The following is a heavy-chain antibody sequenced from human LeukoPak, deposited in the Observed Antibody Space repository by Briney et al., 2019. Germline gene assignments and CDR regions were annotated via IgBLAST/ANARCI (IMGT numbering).Heavy chain of an antibody. J-gene: IGHJ5*02. V-gene: IGHV3-11*04. D-gene: IGHD3-3*01. Sequence: GSLRLSCAASGFTFSDYYMSWIRQAPGKGLEWGSYISSSGSTIYYADSVKGRFTISRDNAKNSLYLQMNSLRAEDTAVYYCARDKYYDFWSGYYRFDPWGQGTLVTASS. CDR2: ISSSGSTI. CDR1: GFTFSDYY. CDR3: ARDKYYDFWSGYYRFDP.